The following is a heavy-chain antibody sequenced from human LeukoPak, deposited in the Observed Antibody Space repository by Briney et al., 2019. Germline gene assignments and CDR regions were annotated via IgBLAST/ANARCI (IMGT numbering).Heavy chain of an antibody. V-gene: IGHV3-21*01. J-gene: IGHJ6*03. CDR2: ISSMSDYI. D-gene: IGHD1-1*01. CDR1: GFSFSTYS. Sequence: GGSRRLAWAAAGFSFSTYSMMWVRQAPGKGREWVSSISSMSDYIYYADSVKGRFTISRDNAKNSLFLQMNSLRAEDTAVYYCARVKTGNWLSRGYYYMEVWGKGTTVTVSS. CDR3: ARVKTGNWLSRGYYYMEV.